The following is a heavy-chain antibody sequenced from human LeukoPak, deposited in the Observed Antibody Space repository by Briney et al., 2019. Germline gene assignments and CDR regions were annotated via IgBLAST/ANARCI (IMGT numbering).Heavy chain of an antibody. CDR1: GYTFTGYY. J-gene: IGHJ4*02. D-gene: IGHD1-26*01. CDR2: INPNSGGT. Sequence: ASVKVSCKASGYTFTGYYMHWVRQAPGQGLEWMGWINPNSGGTNYAQKFRGRVTMTRDTSISTAYMELSRLRSDDTAVYYCARSSSGSYRFDYWGQGTLVTVSS. CDR3: ARSSSGSYRFDY. V-gene: IGHV1-2*02.